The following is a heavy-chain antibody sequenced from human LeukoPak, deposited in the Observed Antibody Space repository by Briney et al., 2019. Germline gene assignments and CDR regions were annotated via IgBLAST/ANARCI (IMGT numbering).Heavy chain of an antibody. J-gene: IGHJ4*02. CDR2: IIPIFGTA. D-gene: IGHD3-22*01. V-gene: IGHV1-69*06. Sequence: GASVKVSCKASGGTFSSYAISWVRQAPGQGLEWMGRIIPIFGTANYAQKFQGRVTITADKSTSTAYMELSSLRSEDTAVYYCARALFDSSGYSSLGYWGQGTLVTVSS. CDR1: GGTFSSYA. CDR3: ARALFDSSGYSSLGY.